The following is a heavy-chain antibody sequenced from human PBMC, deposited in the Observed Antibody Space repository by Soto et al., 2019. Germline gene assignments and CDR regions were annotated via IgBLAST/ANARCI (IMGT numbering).Heavy chain of an antibody. Sequence: GGSLRLSCAASDFSLSPYWMHWVRQVPGRGLEWVARLSSDGFGAAYADSVKGRFFISRDIARNTLSLQMNSLRADDTAVYYCTRDLGGPDYWGRGTSVTVSS. D-gene: IGHD3-16*01. CDR1: DFSLSPYW. CDR3: TRDLGGPDY. CDR2: LSSDGFGA. V-gene: IGHV3-74*03. J-gene: IGHJ4*02.